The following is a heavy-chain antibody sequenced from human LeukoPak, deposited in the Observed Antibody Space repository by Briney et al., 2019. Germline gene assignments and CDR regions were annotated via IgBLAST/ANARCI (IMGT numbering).Heavy chain of an antibody. Sequence: GGTLRLSCVASGFTFSTYGMSWVRQAPGKGLEWVSAISGSGGSTYYADSVKGRFTISRDNSKNTLYLQMNSLRVEDTAVYYCAKAGFYDILTDGLDIWGQGTMVIVSS. CDR1: GFTFSTYG. CDR3: AKAGFYDILTDGLDI. D-gene: IGHD3-9*01. J-gene: IGHJ3*02. V-gene: IGHV3-23*01. CDR2: ISGSGGST.